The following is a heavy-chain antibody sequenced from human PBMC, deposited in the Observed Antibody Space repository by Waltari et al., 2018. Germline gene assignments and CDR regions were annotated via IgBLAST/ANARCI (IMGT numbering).Heavy chain of an antibody. CDR3: ARGLVAAAGINYYYYGMDL. CDR2: FIPIFSSA. D-gene: IGHD6-13*01. J-gene: IGHJ6*02. CDR1: GGTFSNYV. V-gene: IGHV1-69*01. Sequence: QVQLVQSGAEVKKPGSSVTVSCKDSGGTFSNYVVSWVRQDPGQGLEWMGGFIPIFSSANFAQKFQGRVTITADESTTTAYMELSSLRSEDTAVYYCARGLVAAAGINYYYYGMDLWGQGTTVTVSS.